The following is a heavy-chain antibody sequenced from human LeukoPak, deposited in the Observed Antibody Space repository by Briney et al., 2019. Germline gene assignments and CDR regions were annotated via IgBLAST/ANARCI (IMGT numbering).Heavy chain of an antibody. Sequence: PSGTLSLTCTVSGGSISSYYWSWIRQPPGKGLEWIGYIYYSGSTNYNPSLKSRVTISVDTSKNQFSLKLSSVTAADTAVYYCARQMVRGVTSWFDPWGQGTLVTVSS. CDR2: IYYSGST. V-gene: IGHV4-59*01. D-gene: IGHD3-10*01. CDR1: GGSISSYY. J-gene: IGHJ5*02. CDR3: ARQMVRGVTSWFDP.